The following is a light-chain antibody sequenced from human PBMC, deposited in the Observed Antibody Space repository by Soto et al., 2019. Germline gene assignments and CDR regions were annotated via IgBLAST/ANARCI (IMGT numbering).Light chain of an antibody. V-gene: IGKV3-20*01. CDR3: SSHT. CDR2: GAS. J-gene: IGKJ2*01. CDR1: QSISSSY. Sequence: EVVLTQSPGTLYLSPGERATLSCRASQSISSSYLAWYQQRPGQAPRLLIHGASRRATGIPDRFSGSGSGTDFTLTISRLEPEEFAVYGISSHTVGQGTKLEIK.